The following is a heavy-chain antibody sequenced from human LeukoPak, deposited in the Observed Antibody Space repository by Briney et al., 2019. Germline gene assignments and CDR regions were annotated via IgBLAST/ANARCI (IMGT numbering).Heavy chain of an antibody. V-gene: IGHV1-46*01. CDR1: GYTFTSYY. J-gene: IGHJ5*02. CDR2: INPSGGST. CDR3: ASQGRQQFYWFDP. D-gene: IGHD6-13*01. Sequence: RASVKVSCKASGYTFTSYYMHWVRQAPGQGLEWMGIINPSGGSTSYAQKFQGRVTMTRDTSTSTVYMELSSLRSEDTAVYYCASQGRQQFYWFDPWGQGTLVTVSS.